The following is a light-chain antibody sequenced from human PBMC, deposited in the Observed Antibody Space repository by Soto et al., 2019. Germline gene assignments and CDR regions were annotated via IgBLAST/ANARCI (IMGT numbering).Light chain of an antibody. CDR2: DVN. Sequence: QSVLTQAACVSGSPGQSITVSCSGISSDFGVSNYVSWCQQHPGKAPRLIIFDVNNRPAGVSPRFSGSKSGDTASLTISGLQTEDEAHYFCTSCRGNALYVFGPGTKVTVL. CDR3: TSCRGNALYV. CDR1: SSDFGVSNY. J-gene: IGLJ1*01. V-gene: IGLV2-14*03.